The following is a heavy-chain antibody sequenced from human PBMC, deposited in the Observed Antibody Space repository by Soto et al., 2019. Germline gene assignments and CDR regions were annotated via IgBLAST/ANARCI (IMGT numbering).Heavy chain of an antibody. Sequence: GGSLRLSSAASGFTFSSYSMNWVRQAPGKGLEWVSSISGSSSCIYYADSVKGRFTISRDNAKNSLYLQMNSLRAEDTAVYYCATDVPPAHSSTTYIQLWSHDAFDIWGQGTMVTVSS. V-gene: IGHV3-21*04. J-gene: IGHJ3*02. CDR3: ATDVPPAHSSTTYIQLWSHDAFDI. CDR2: ISGSSSCI. CDR1: GFTFSSYS. D-gene: IGHD5-18*01.